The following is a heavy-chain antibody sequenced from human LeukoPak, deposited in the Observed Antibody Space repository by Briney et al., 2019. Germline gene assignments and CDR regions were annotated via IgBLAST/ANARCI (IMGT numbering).Heavy chain of an antibody. CDR2: ISSSSSYI. CDR1: GFTFSSYS. D-gene: IGHD4-17*01. V-gene: IGHV3-21*01. J-gene: IGHJ4*02. Sequence: PGGSLRLSCAASGFTFSSYSMNWVRQAPGKGLEWASSISSSSSYIYYADSVKGRFTISRDNAKNSLYLQMNSLRAEDTAVYYCAREAPVTTTPFDYWGQGTLVTVSS. CDR3: AREAPVTTTPFDY.